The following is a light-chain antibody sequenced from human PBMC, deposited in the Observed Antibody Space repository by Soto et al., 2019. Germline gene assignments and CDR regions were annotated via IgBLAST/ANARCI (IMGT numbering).Light chain of an antibody. V-gene: IGLV1-47*01. CDR3: AAWDDSLSGRV. Sequence: QSVLTQPPSASGTSWQRVTISCSGSSSNIGSNYVYWYQQLPGTAPKLLIYRNNQRPSGVPDRFSGSKSGTSASLAISGLRSEDEADYYCAAWDDSLSGRVFGGGTKLTVL. J-gene: IGLJ3*02. CDR1: SSNIGSNY. CDR2: RNN.